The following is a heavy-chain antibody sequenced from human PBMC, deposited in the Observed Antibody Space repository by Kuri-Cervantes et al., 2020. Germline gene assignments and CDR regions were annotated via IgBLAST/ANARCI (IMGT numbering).Heavy chain of an antibody. CDR3: ARDKEEFGYYYYYGMDV. J-gene: IGHJ6*02. CDR1: GYTFTGYY. V-gene: IGHV1-46*01. Sequence: ASVKVSCKASGYTFTGYYMHWVRQAPGQGLEWMGWINPSGGSTSYAQKFQGRVTMTRDTSTSTVYMELSSLRSEDTAVYYCARDKEEFGYYYYYGMDVWGQGTTVTVSS. D-gene: IGHD3-10*01. CDR2: INPSGGST.